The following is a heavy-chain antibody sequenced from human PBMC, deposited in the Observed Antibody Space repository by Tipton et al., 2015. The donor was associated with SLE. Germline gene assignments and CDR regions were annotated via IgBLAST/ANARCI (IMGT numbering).Heavy chain of an antibody. CDR3: ARHISPLGAFDI. V-gene: IGHV4-59*08. D-gene: IGHD7-27*01. CDR2: IYYSGST. J-gene: IGHJ3*02. CDR1: GGSISSYY. Sequence: GLVKPSETLSLTCTVSGGSISSYYWSWIRQPPGKGLEWIGYIYYSGSTNYNPSLKSRVTISIDTPKNQFSLKLSSVTAADTAVYYCARHISPLGAFDIWGQGTMVTVSS.